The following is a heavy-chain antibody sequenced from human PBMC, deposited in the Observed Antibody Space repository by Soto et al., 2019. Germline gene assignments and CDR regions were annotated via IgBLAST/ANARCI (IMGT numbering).Heavy chain of an antibody. Sequence: XSVKGACTAAAYPLSGYYVRWGRQAPGQGLEWMGWINPNSGGTNYAQKFQGWVTMTRDTSISTAYMELSRLRSDDTAVYYCARDLGGYCSGGSCYTPQGFDPWGQGTLVTVPS. CDR2: INPNSGGT. CDR3: ARDLGGYCSGGSCYTPQGFDP. J-gene: IGHJ5*02. CDR1: AYPLSGYY. D-gene: IGHD2-15*01. V-gene: IGHV1-2*04.